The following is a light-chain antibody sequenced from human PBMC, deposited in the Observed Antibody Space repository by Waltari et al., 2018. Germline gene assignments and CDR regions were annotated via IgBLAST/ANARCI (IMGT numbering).Light chain of an antibody. CDR3: CAYTVTSTLV. Sequence: QSALTQPASVSGSPGQSITISCTGASNDVGGYNYVSWYQQPPGKAPKLILYDVTKRPPGVSNRFSGSKSGNPASLTISGLHTEDEAYYYCCAYTVTSTLVFGGGTKLTVL. CDR2: DVT. V-gene: IGLV2-14*03. J-gene: IGLJ2*01. CDR1: SNDVGGYNY.